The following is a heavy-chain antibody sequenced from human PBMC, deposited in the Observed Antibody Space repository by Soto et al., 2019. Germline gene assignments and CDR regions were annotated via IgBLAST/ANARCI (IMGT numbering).Heavy chain of an antibody. CDR2: IYYSGST. D-gene: IGHD3-9*01. CDR1: GGSISSYY. J-gene: IGHJ3*02. CDR3: AREGYYDILTGYYAFDI. V-gene: IGHV4-59*01. Sequence: SETLSLTCTVSGGSISSYYWSWIRQPPGKGLEWIGYIYYSGSTNYNPSLKSRVTISVDTSKNQFSLKLSSVTAADTAVYYCAREGYYDILTGYYAFDIWGQGQWSPSPQ.